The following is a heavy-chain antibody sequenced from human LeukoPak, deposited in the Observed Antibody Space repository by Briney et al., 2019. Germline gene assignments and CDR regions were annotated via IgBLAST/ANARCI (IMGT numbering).Heavy chain of an antibody. J-gene: IGHJ4*02. CDR2: ISTTSSYI. Sequence: KTGGSLRLSCAASGFTLRSYSMNWVRQAPGKGLEWVSSISTTSSYIQYADSVKGRFTISRDNAKNSLYLQMNSLRAEDTAVYYCGTTVTTGRRNWGQGTLVTVSS. CDR1: GFTLRSYS. D-gene: IGHD4-17*01. V-gene: IGHV3-21*01. CDR3: GTTVTTGRRN.